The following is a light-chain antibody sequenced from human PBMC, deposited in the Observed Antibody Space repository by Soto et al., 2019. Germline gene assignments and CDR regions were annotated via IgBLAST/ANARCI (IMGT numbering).Light chain of an antibody. Sequence: EIVLTQSPATLSSSTRERATLSCRASQSVSSYLAWYQQKPGQAPRLLIYDASNRAIGIPARFSGSVSGTDFTLTISSLEPEDVAVDYCQQRSNWPPSITFGQGTRLEIK. CDR2: DAS. CDR3: QQRSNWPPSIT. V-gene: IGKV3-11*01. CDR1: QSVSSY. J-gene: IGKJ5*01.